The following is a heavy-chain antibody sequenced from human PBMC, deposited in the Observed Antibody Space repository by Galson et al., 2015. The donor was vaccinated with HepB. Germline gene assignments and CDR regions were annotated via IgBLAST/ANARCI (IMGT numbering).Heavy chain of an antibody. V-gene: IGHV3-30-3*01. CDR1: GFTVSSNY. D-gene: IGHD4-17*01. CDR3: ARDAWGDYGDYVEGYYYYMDV. Sequence: SLRLSCAASGFTVSSNYMSWVCQAPGKGLEWVAVISYDGSNKYYADSVKGRFTISRDNSKNTLYLQMNSLRAEDTAVYYCARDAWGDYGDYVEGYYYYMDVWGKGTTVTVSS. CDR2: ISYDGSNK. J-gene: IGHJ6*03.